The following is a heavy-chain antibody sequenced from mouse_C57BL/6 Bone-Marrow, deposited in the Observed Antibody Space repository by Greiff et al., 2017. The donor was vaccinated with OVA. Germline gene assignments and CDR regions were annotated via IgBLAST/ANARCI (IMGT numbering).Heavy chain of an antibody. CDR2: SRNKANDYTT. Sequence: EVKVVESGGGLVQSGRSLRLSCATSGFTFSDFYMEWVRQAPGKGLEWIAASRNKANDYTTEYSASVKGRFIVSRDTSQSILYLQMNALRAEDTAIYYCARDPINAMDYWGQGTSVTVSS. CDR3: ARDPINAMDY. J-gene: IGHJ4*01. CDR1: GFTFSDFY. V-gene: IGHV7-1*01.